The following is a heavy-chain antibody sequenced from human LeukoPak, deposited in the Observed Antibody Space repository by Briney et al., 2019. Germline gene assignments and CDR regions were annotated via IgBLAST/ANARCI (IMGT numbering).Heavy chain of an antibody. CDR1: GGSISSYY. D-gene: IGHD3-3*01. CDR2: IYYSGST. Sequence: ASETLSLTCTVSGGSISSYYWSWLRQPPGKGLEWIGYIYYSGSTNYNPSLKSRVTISVDTSKNQFSLKLSSVTAADTAVYYCAMRTSWSGYFDYWGQGTLVTVSS. V-gene: IGHV4-59*01. J-gene: IGHJ4*02. CDR3: AMRTSWSGYFDY.